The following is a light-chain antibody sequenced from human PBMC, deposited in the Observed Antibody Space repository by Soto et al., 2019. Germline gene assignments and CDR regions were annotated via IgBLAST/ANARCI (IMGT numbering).Light chain of an antibody. CDR3: QVWDITTDHYV. CDR1: SIGSKR. V-gene: IGLV3-21*04. CDR2: YDS. Sequence: SYELTQPPSVSVAPEKTARITCGGNSIGSKRVHWYRQKPGQAPVLVIYYDSDRPSGIPERFSGSNSGNTATLTTSRVEAGDEADYYCQVWDITTDHYVFGTGTKVTVL. J-gene: IGLJ1*01.